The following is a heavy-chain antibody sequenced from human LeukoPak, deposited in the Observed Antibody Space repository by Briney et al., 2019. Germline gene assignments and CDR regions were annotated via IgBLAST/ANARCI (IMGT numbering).Heavy chain of an antibody. J-gene: IGHJ4*01. V-gene: IGHV4-59*08. D-gene: IGHD2-2*01. CDR3: ARGRLGRQHASFFDS. Sequence: SETLSLTCSVSDGSMGTYYWGWIRQPPGKRLEWIGYIYYSGSTTYNPSLKSRVTVSVDTSKNQFSLKLTSMTAADTAVYYCARGRLGRQHASFFDSWGHGTPVTVSS. CDR1: DGSMGTYY. CDR2: IYYSGST.